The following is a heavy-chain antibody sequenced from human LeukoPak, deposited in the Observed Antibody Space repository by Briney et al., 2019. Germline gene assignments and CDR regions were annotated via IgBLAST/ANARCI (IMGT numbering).Heavy chain of an antibody. D-gene: IGHD3-10*01. J-gene: IGHJ6*03. CDR1: GFTFSSYA. Sequence: PAGGSLRLSCAASGFTFSSYAMHWVRQAPGKGLEWVAVISYDGSNKYYADSVKGRFTISRDNSKNTLYLQMNSLRAEDTAVYYCAKGGHRGFGELVDYMDVWGKGTTVTVSS. CDR3: AKGGHRGFGELVDYMDV. V-gene: IGHV3-30-3*01. CDR2: ISYDGSNK.